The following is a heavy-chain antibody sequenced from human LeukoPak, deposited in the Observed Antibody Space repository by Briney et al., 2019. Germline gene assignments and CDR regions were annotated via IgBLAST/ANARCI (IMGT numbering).Heavy chain of an antibody. CDR2: INQDGRTI. CDR1: GFTFDDYA. V-gene: IGHV3-7*01. J-gene: IGHJ4*02. D-gene: IGHD6-13*01. Sequence: GGSLRLSCAASGFTFDDYAMHWVRQAPGKGLEWVANINQDGRTINYGDPVKGRFTISRDNARNSLYLQMTSLRAEDTALYYCATDRGYSTFDYWGQGTLVTVSS. CDR3: ATDRGYSTFDY.